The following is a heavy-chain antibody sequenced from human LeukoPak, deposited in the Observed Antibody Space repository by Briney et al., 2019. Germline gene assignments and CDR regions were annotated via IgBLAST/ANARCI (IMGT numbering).Heavy chain of an antibody. D-gene: IGHD6-13*01. CDR3: TRQLGNWFDP. J-gene: IGHJ5*02. V-gene: IGHV3-33*01. CDR2: IWYDGGNK. CDR1: GFTFSSYG. Sequence: GGSLRLSCAASGFTFSSYGMHWVRKAPGKGLEGVAVIWYDGGNKYYADSVKGRFTISRDNSKNTLYLQMNSLRAEDTAVYYCTRQLGNWFDPWGQGTLVTVSS.